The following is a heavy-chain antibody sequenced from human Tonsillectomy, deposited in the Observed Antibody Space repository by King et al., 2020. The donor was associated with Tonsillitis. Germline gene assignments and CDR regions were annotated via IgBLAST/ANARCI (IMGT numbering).Heavy chain of an antibody. Sequence: LQLQESGPGLVKPSQTLSLTCTVSGGSINSGGYFWSWFRQPAGKGPEWVGHIYTSGSTIYNPSLKSRVTMSLDTSKNQFSLKLISVTAADTAFYYCARGVDFGDYSDYWGQGTLVTVSS. CDR1: GGSINSGGYF. V-gene: IGHV4-61*02. D-gene: IGHD4-17*01. J-gene: IGHJ4*02. CDR2: IYTSGST. CDR3: ARGVDFGDYSDY.